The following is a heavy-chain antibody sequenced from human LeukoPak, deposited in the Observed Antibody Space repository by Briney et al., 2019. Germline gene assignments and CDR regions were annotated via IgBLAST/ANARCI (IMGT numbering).Heavy chain of an antibody. CDR1: ARSTSSSRDY. Sequence: PSETLSLTCILSARSTSSSRDYWGWIRQPPGKGLEWIGSIYYSGSTYYNPSLKSRVTISVDTSKNQCSLKLSSVTAADTAVYYCARVTVTEYFHFWDQGTLVTVSS. V-gene: IGHV4-39*01. D-gene: IGHD4-11*01. CDR3: ARVTVTEYFHF. CDR2: IYYSGST. J-gene: IGHJ1*01.